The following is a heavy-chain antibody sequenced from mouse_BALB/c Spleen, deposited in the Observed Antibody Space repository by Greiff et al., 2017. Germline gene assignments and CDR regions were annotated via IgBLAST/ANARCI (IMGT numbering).Heavy chain of an antibody. CDR2: IYPGDGDT. D-gene: IGHD4-1*01. V-gene: IGHV1-87*01. CDR3: ARYWDAMDY. J-gene: IGHJ4*01. Sequence: QVQLKESGAELARPGASVKLSCKASGYTFTSYWMQWVKQRPGQGLEWIGAIYPGDGDTRYTQKFKGKATLTADKSSSTAYMQLSSLASEDSAVYYCARYWDAMDYWGQGTSVTVSS. CDR1: GYTFTSYW.